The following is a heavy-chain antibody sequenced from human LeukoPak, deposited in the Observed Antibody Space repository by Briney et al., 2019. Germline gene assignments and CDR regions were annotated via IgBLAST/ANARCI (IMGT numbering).Heavy chain of an antibody. CDR1: GFTFSSYW. J-gene: IGHJ4*02. V-gene: IGHV3-7*01. CDR2: IKQHGSEK. D-gene: IGHD2-21*01. Sequence: TGGSLRLSCAGSGFTFSSYWMSWVRQAQGKGLEWVANIKQHGSEKYYVDSVKGRFTISRDDAKNSLYLQMNSLRAEDTAVYYCARLWPFDYWGQGTLVTVSS. CDR3: ARLWPFDY.